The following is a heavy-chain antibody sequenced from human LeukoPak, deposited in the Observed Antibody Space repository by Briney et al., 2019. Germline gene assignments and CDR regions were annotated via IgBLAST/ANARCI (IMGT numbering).Heavy chain of an antibody. CDR3: ATDRSYSGSWYAY. CDR1: GYTLTDLS. V-gene: IGHV1-24*01. D-gene: IGHD6-13*01. J-gene: IGHJ4*02. CDR2: FDPEDGEA. Sequence: ASVTLSFNVSGYTLTDLSMHWVRHAPGHGHERKGGFDPEDGEAIYTQKFQGRVTMTEDTSTDTAYMELSSLRSEDTAVYDCATDRSYSGSWYAYWGQGTLVTVSS.